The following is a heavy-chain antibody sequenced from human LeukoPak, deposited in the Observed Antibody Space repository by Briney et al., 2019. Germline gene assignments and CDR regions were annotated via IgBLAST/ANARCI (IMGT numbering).Heavy chain of an antibody. CDR1: GYTFTTYW. CDR2: IYPGYSDT. D-gene: IGHD6-19*01. CDR3: ARREAVAGTEDFLDY. Sequence: GESLKISCKGSGYTFTTYWIGWVRQIPGKGLEWRGIIYPGYSDTRYSPSFQGPVTISADRSTSPAYLQWSSLKASDTAIYYCARREAVAGTEDFLDYWGQGTLVTVSS. V-gene: IGHV5-51*01. J-gene: IGHJ4*02.